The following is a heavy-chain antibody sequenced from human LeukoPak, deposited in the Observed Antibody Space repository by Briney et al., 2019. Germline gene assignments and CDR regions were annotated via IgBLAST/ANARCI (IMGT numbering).Heavy chain of an antibody. CDR1: GFTFSSYG. V-gene: IGHV3-30*18. D-gene: IGHD2-21*02. CDR3: AKDLYCGGDCYSGAFDI. J-gene: IGHJ3*02. Sequence: GRSLRLSCAASGFTFSSYGMHWVRQAPGKGLEWVAVISYDGSNKYYADSVKGLFTISRDNSKNTLYLQMNSLRAEDTAVYYCAKDLYCGGDCYSGAFDIWGQGTMDTVSS. CDR2: ISYDGSNK.